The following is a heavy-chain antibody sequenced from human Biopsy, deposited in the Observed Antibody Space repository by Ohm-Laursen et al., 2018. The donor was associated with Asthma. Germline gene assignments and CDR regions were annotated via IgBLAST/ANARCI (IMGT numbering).Heavy chain of an antibody. CDR3: ATYSGVLPLGD. J-gene: IGHJ4*02. D-gene: IGHD4-17*01. CDR1: GGSVTSATFH. Sequence: SETLSLTCAVTGGSVTSATFHWSWIRQAPGKGLEWIGFINYSGSANYSPSLRGRVSISVDRSKNQISLKLTSVTAADTATYYCATYSGVLPLGDWGQGSLVTVSS. CDR2: INYSGSA. V-gene: IGHV4-61*01.